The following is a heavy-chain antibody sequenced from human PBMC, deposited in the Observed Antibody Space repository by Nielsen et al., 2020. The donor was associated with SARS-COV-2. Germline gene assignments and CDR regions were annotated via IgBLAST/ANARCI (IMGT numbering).Heavy chain of an antibody. CDR3: AKDTDNSGYDSRGDAFDI. D-gene: IGHD5-12*01. Sequence: WIRQPPGKGLEWVSGISWNSGSIGYADSVKGRFTISRDNAKNSLYLQMNSLRAEDTALYYCAKDTDNSGYDSRGDAFDIWGQGTTVTVSS. J-gene: IGHJ3*02. CDR2: ISWNSGSI. V-gene: IGHV3-9*01.